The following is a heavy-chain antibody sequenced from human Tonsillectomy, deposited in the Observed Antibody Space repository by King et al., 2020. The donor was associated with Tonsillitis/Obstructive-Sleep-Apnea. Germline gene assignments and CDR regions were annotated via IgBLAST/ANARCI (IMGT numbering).Heavy chain of an antibody. CDR1: GFAFSSYE. CDR3: ARRGDRDCHALGGYSYVSNGMDV. CDR2: ISSSGSTV. D-gene: IGHD2-21*02. J-gene: IGHJ6*02. V-gene: IGHV3-48*03. Sequence: VQLVESGGGLVQPGGSLRLSCAASGFAFSSYEMNWVRQAPGKGLEWVSDISSSGSTVYYADSVKGRFTISRDNAKNSLYLQMNSLRAEDTSVYYCARRGDRDCHALGGYSYVSNGMDVWGQGTTVTVSS.